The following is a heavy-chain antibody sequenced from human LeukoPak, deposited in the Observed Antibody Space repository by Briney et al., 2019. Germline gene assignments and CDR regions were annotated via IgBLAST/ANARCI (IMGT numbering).Heavy chain of an antibody. D-gene: IGHD6-19*01. CDR1: GFIFRNYG. J-gene: IGHJ3*02. CDR3: TRSTAVAGAFDI. CDR2: ISGHGDIT. V-gene: IGHV3-23*01. Sequence: QTGGSLRLSCAASGFIFRNYGMNWVRQAPGKGLEWVSGISGHGDITYYADSVKGRFTISRDNSKNTLYLQMNSLKTEDTAVYYCTRSTAVAGAFDIWGQGTMVTVSS.